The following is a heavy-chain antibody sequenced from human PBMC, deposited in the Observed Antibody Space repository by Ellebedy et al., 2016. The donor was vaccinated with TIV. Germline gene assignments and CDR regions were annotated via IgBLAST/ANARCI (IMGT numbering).Heavy chain of an antibody. Sequence: GGSLRLSXAASGFTFSSYWMSWVRPAPGKGLEWVANIKQDGSQEYYGDSVKGRFTSSRDNAKNSLYLQMNSLRAEDTAVYYCARDGGYSSGWSDYWGQGTLVTVSS. J-gene: IGHJ4*02. CDR2: IKQDGSQE. D-gene: IGHD6-19*01. V-gene: IGHV3-7*01. CDR3: ARDGGYSSGWSDY. CDR1: GFTFSSYW.